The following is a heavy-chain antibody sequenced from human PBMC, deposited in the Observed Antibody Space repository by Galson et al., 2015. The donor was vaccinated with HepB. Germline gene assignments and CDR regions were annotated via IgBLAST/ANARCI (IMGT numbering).Heavy chain of an antibody. Sequence: TFNNYAFNSRVTMSVDTSKNQFSLKLSSVTAADTAIYYCARETPPSGLDHWGQGTLVTVSS. CDR2: T. CDR3: ARETPPSGLDH. D-gene: IGHD6-25*01. J-gene: IGHJ4*02. V-gene: IGHV4-28*03.